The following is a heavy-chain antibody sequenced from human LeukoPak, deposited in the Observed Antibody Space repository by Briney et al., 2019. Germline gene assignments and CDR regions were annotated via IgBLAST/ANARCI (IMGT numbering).Heavy chain of an antibody. CDR1: GFTFSTYA. CDR2: VSGSSGST. D-gene: IGHD5-18*01. Sequence: GGSLRLSCAASGFTFSTYAMSWVRQAPGKGLEWVSGVSGSSGSTYSADSVKGRFTISRDNSKSTLFLQMNSLRAEDTAVYYCAKMARYSYVGVYYFDYWGQGTLVTVSS. V-gene: IGHV3-23*01. J-gene: IGHJ4*02. CDR3: AKMARYSYVGVYYFDY.